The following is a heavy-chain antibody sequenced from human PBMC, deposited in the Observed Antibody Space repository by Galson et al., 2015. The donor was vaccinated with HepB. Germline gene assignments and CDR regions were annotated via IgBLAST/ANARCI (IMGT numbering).Heavy chain of an antibody. D-gene: IGHD2-2*01. J-gene: IGHJ4*02. Sequence: SLRLSCAASGFRLSSYSMNWVRQAPGKGLEWVSSIHSSGFYKYYAGSVKGRFTISRDNARNSLYLQMSSLRVEDTAVYYCASANGRQLPLDYWGQGTLVTVSS. CDR1: GFRLSSYS. CDR3: ASANGRQLPLDY. V-gene: IGHV3-21*01. CDR2: IHSSGFYK.